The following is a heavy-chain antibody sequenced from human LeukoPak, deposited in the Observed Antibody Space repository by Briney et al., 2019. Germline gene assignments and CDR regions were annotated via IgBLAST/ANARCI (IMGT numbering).Heavy chain of an antibody. CDR1: GYTLTELS. J-gene: IGHJ4*02. Sequence: ASVKVSCKVSGYTLTELSMHWVRQAPGKGLEWMGGFDPEGGETIYAQKFQGRVTMTEDTSTDTAYMELSSLRSEDTAVYYCATEGYGSGSYPHWGQGTLVTVSS. D-gene: IGHD3-10*01. CDR2: FDPEGGET. CDR3: ATEGYGSGSYPH. V-gene: IGHV1-24*01.